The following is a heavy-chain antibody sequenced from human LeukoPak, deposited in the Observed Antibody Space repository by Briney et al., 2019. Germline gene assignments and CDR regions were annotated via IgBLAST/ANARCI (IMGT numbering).Heavy chain of an antibody. CDR1: GYTFTGYY. V-gene: IGHV1-2*06. CDR3: ARGPRSIVVVPAAIRPDYYYYYMDV. J-gene: IGHJ6*03. CDR2: INPNSGGT. D-gene: IGHD2-2*02. Sequence: ASVKVSCKASGYTFTGYYMHWVRQAPGQGLEWMGRINPNSGGTNYAQKFQGRVTMTRDTSISTAYMELSRLRSDDTAVYYCARGPRSIVVVPAAIRPDYYYYYMDVWGKGTTVTVSS.